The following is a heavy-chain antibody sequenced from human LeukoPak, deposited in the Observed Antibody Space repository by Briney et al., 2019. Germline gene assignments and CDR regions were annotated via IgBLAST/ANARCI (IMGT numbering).Heavy chain of an antibody. CDR3: ARTAGSSPYKIYYYYGMDV. D-gene: IGHD6-6*01. CDR2: ISHIGST. J-gene: IGHJ6*02. Sequence: PSQTLSLTCAVSGGSISSGGYSWDWIRQPPGKGLEWIGYISHIGSTYYNPSLRSRVTISIDRPKNQFSLKLSSVTAADTAVYYCARTAGSSPYKIYYYYGMDVWGQGTTVTVSS. V-gene: IGHV4-30-2*01. CDR1: GGSISSGGYS.